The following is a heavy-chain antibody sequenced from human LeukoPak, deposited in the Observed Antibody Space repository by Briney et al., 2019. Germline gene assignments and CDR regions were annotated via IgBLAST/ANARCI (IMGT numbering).Heavy chain of an antibody. CDR2: IYYSGST. CDR3: ARGPFNYYDSSGYYDY. D-gene: IGHD3-22*01. CDR1: GGSISSSSYY. J-gene: IGHJ4*02. V-gene: IGHV4-39*07. Sequence: PSETLSLTCTVSGGSISSSSYYWGWIRQPPGKGLEWIGSIYYSGSTYYNPSLKSRVTISVDTSKNQFSLKLSSVTAADTAVYYCARGPFNYYDSSGYYDYWGQGTLVTVSS.